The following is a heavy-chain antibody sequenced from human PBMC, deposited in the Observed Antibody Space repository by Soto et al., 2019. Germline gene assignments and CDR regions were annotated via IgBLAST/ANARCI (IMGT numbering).Heavy chain of an antibody. D-gene: IGHD2-15*01. V-gene: IGHV4-39*01. CDR1: GYSVTSSDYY. J-gene: IGHJ6*02. CDR3: APLSVPLSGPYGIHV. CDR2: MFYSGLT. Sequence: SETLSLTCSVSGYSVTSSDYYWAWIRQPPGKGLEWIGSMFYSGLTYYNPSLKSRVTLSVDTSKNQFSVRLNSVTAAGTAVYYCAPLSVPLSGPYGIHVWGQGTTVTVSS.